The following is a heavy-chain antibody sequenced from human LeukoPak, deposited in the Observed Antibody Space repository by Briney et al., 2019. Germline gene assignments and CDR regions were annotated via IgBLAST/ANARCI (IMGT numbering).Heavy chain of an antibody. V-gene: IGHV3-23*01. CDR3: ARGVPKTSYYYYYMDV. CDR1: GFTFSNYG. Sequence: GGSLRLSCTGSGFTFSNYGMSWVRQAPGKGLEWVSAISGRAGGTYYADSVKGRFTISRDNSKNTLYLQMNSLRAEDTAVYYCARGVPKTSYYYYYMDVWGKGTTVTVSS. CDR2: ISGRAGGT. J-gene: IGHJ6*03. D-gene: IGHD4-11*01.